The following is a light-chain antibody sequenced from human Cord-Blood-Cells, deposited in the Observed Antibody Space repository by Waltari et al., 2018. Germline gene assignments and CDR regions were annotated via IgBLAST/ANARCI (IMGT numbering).Light chain of an antibody. Sequence: DIVLTQSPATLSLSPGERATLSCRASQSVSSYLAWYQQKPGQAPRLLIYDASNRATGIPARFSGSGSGTDFTLTISSLEPEYFAVYYCQQRSNWPLTFGPGTKVDIK. J-gene: IGKJ3*01. V-gene: IGKV3-11*01. CDR3: QQRSNWPLT. CDR2: DAS. CDR1: QSVSSY.